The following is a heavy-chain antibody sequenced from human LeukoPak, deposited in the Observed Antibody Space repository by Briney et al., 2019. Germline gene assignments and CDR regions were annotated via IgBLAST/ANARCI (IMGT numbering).Heavy chain of an antibody. J-gene: IGHJ4*02. CDR2: IKQGGSEK. CDR1: GFTFSSFW. CDR3: ARDLSPLSSTPPFYDY. Sequence: PGGSLRPSCATSGFTFSSFWMSWVRPAPEKGLEWVANIKQGGSEKYYVDSVKGRFTISRDNAKNSLYLQMNSLRAEDTAVYYCARDLSPLSSTPPFYDYWGQGTLVTVSS. V-gene: IGHV3-7*01. D-gene: IGHD2-2*01.